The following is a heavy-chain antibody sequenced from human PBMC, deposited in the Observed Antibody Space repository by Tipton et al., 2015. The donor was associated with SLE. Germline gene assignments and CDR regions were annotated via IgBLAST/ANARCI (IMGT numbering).Heavy chain of an antibody. V-gene: IGHV3-30*19. CDR2: ISYDGSNK. D-gene: IGHD2-21*01. J-gene: IGHJ6*02. CDR1: GFTSSSYG. CDR3: ASLICGGDCYYYGMDV. Sequence: SLRLSCAASGFTSSSYGMHWVRQAPGKGLEWEAVISYDGSNKYYADSVKGRFTISRDNSKNTLYLQMNSLRAEDTAVYYCASLICGGDCYYYGMDVWGQGTTVTVSS.